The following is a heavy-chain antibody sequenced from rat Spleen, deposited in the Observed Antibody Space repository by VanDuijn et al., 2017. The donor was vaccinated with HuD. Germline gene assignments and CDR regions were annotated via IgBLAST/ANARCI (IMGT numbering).Heavy chain of an antibody. D-gene: IGHD1-10*01. CDR2: MRHNGDT. CDR1: GFSLTSYS. J-gene: IGHJ3*01. Sequence: QVQLKESGPGLVQPSQTLSLTCTVSGFSLTSYSVHWVRQPPGKGLEWMGRMRHNGDTSYNSALKSRLSISRDTSKNQVFLKMNSLQTEDTAIYFCTREGYNNWGAFAYWGQGTLVTVSS. CDR3: TREGYNNWGAFAY. V-gene: IGHV2-63*01.